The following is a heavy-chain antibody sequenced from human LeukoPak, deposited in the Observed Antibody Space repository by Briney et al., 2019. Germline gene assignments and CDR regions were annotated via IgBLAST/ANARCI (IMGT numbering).Heavy chain of an antibody. V-gene: IGHV4-30-2*01. J-gene: IGHJ4*02. CDR1: GGSISSGGYS. D-gene: IGHD6-19*01. CDR2: IYHSGST. Sequence: KASETLSLTCAVSGGSISSGGYSWNWIRQPPGKGLEWIGYIYHSGSTYYNPSLKSRVTISVDRSKNQFSLKLTSVTAADTAVYYCARVHARYSSGWYGIDYWGQGTLVTVSS. CDR3: ARVHARYSSGWYGIDY.